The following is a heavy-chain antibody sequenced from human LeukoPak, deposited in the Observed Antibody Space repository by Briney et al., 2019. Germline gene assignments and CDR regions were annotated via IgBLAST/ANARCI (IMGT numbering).Heavy chain of an antibody. J-gene: IGHJ4*02. Sequence: PGGSLRLSCAASGFTFDDYGMSWVRQAPGKGLEWVSSISSSSSYIYYADSVKGRFTISRDNAKNSLYLQMNSLRAEDTAVYYCARDGLYPGKYSSSWETSDYWGQGTLVTVSS. D-gene: IGHD6-13*01. V-gene: IGHV3-21*01. CDR3: ARDGLYPGKYSSSWETSDY. CDR1: GFTFDDYG. CDR2: ISSSSSYI.